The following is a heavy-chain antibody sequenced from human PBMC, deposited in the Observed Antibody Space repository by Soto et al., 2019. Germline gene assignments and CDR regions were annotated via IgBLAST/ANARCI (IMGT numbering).Heavy chain of an antibody. CDR2: INHSGST. Sequence: QVQLQQWGAELLKPSETLSLTCAVYGGSFSGYYWTWIRQPPGTGQEWIGEINHSGSTNYNPSLKSRVTISVDTFKNQFSLKLTSVTAADTAVYSCARDKITGLFDYWGQGTLVTVSS. CDR1: GGSFSGYY. D-gene: IGHD2-8*02. V-gene: IGHV4-34*01. CDR3: ARDKITGLFDY. J-gene: IGHJ4*02.